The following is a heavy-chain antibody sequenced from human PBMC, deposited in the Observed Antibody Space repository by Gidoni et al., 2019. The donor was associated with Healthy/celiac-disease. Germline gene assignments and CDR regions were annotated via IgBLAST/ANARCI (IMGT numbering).Heavy chain of an antibody. J-gene: IGHJ3*02. CDR3: AREGVVTMGPFDI. V-gene: IGHV3-48*01. Sequence: EVQLLESGGGLVQPGGSLRLSCAASGFTFSTYSMNWVRQAPGKGLEWVSYISSSSSTIYYADSVKGRFTISRDNAKNSLYLQMNSLRAEDTAVYYCAREGVVTMGPFDIWGQGTMVTVSS. D-gene: IGHD3-3*01. CDR2: ISSSSSTI. CDR1: GFTFSTYS.